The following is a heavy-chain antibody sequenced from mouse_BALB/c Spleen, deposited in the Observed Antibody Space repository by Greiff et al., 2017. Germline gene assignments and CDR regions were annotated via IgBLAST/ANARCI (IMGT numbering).Heavy chain of an antibody. CDR2: ISYDGSN. CDR1: GYSITSGYY. D-gene: IGHD2-1*01. Sequence: EVKLQESGPGLVKPSQSLSLTCSVTGYSITSGYYWNWIRQFPGNKLEWMGYISYDGSNNYNPSLKNRISITRDTSKNQFFLKLNSVTTEDTATYYCASGDGNDYWGQGTTLTVSS. V-gene: IGHV3-6*02. CDR3: ASGDGNDY. J-gene: IGHJ2*01.